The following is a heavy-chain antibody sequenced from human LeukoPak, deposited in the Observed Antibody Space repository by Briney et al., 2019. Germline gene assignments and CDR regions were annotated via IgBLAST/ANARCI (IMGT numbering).Heavy chain of an antibody. CDR3: ARDDGAVAGPSPYYYYYGMDV. CDR1: GGTFSSYA. D-gene: IGHD6-19*01. V-gene: IGHV1-69*13. Sequence: ASVKVSCKASGGTFSSYAISWARQAPGQGLEWMGGIIPIFGTANYAQKFQGRVTITADESTSTAYMELSSLRSDDTAVYYCARDDGAVAGPSPYYYYYGMDVWGQGTTVTVSS. J-gene: IGHJ6*02. CDR2: IIPIFGTA.